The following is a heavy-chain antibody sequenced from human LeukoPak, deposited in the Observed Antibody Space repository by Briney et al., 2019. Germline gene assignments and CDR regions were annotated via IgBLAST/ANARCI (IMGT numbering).Heavy chain of an antibody. CDR3: ARATGGLTLFDY. D-gene: IGHD3-10*01. V-gene: IGHV4-59*11. J-gene: IGHJ4*02. CDR1: RGSLSSHS. Sequence: PSETLSLTCTVSRGSLSSHSWSGIRQPPGKGLDWIGSVSYSGFTKYNPSLESRVSMSVDTSKDQFSLRLSSVTAADTAFYYCARATGGLTLFDYWGQGTPVTVSS. CDR2: VSYSGFT.